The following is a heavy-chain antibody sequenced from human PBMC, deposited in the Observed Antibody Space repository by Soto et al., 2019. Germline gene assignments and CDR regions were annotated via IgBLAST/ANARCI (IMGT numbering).Heavy chain of an antibody. CDR1: GGSIGSYY. CDR2: IYYSGST. D-gene: IGHD6-6*01. J-gene: IGHJ5*02. V-gene: IGHV4-59*13. CDR3: ARLAARPRDWFEP. Sequence: SETLSLTCTVSGGSIGSYYWSCIREPPGKGLEWIGYIYYSGSTNYNPSLKSRVTISVDTSKNQFSLKLSSVTAADTAVYYCARLAARPRDWFEPWGQGTMVTVSS.